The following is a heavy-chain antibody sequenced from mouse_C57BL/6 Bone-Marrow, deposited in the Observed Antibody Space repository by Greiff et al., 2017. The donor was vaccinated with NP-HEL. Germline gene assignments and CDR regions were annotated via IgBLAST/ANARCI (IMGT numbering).Heavy chain of an antibody. Sequence: VQLQQPGAELVKPGASVKLSCKASGYTFTSYWMHWVKQRPGQGLEWIGMIHPNSGSTNYNEKFKSKATLTVDKSSSTAYMQLSSLTSEDSAVYYCADADGYWGYFDVWGTGTTVTVSS. V-gene: IGHV1-64*01. CDR1: GYTFTSYW. CDR2: IHPNSGST. D-gene: IGHD2-3*01. CDR3: ADADGYWGYFDV. J-gene: IGHJ1*03.